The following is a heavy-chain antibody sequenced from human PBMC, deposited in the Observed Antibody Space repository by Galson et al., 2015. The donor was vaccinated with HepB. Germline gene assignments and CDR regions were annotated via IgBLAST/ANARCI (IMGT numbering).Heavy chain of an antibody. J-gene: IGHJ5*02. CDR1: GHSFTTYG. D-gene: IGHD1-7*01. V-gene: IGHV1-18*04. Sequence: SVKVSCKAYGHSFTTYGFTWVRQAPGQGLEWMGWISADKGHTDYAQKLQGRVTMTTNTSTTTAYMELRNLRSDDKAVYYCAAVKWNYGVADGTWFDPWGQGTLVTVSS. CDR3: AAVKWNYGVADGTWFDP. CDR2: ISADKGHT.